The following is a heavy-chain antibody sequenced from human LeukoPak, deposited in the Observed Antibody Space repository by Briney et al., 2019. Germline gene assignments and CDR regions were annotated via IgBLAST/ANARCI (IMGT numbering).Heavy chain of an antibody. J-gene: IGHJ4*02. CDR1: GFTFATYA. V-gene: IGHV3-23*01. Sequence: GGSLRLSCAASGFTFATYAMGWVRQSPGKGLEWVSTISETGGGTHYANSVRGRFTISRDNSKNTLYLQMNNLRAEDTAIYYCGASDFWGQGTLVTVSS. CDR2: ISETGGGT. CDR3: GASDF.